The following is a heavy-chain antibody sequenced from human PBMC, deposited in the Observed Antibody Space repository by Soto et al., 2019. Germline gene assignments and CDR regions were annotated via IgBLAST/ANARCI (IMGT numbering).Heavy chain of an antibody. CDR3: ARAYSLPGYDYYFGLDV. J-gene: IGHJ6*02. CDR2: MFPLSCDT. Sequence: ASVKVSCKASGYTFTSYHINWVRQAPGQGLEWMGWMFPLSCDTGTAQKFQGRVTMPSDISKATAYMELSSLTSADTAVYYCARAYSLPGYDYYFGLDVWGQGTTVTVS. D-gene: IGHD2-15*01. CDR1: GYTFTSYH. V-gene: IGHV1-8*01.